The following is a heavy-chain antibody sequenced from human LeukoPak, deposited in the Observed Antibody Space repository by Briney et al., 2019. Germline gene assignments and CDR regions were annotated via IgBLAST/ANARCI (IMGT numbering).Heavy chain of an antibody. CDR1: GFTFSSYA. Sequence: GGSLRLSCAASGFTFSSYAMSWVRQAPGKGLEWVSLISWDGGSTYYADSVKGRFTISRDNSKNSLYLQMNSLRAEDTALYYCAKDGYYYDSSGITMDVWGKGTTVTVSS. CDR2: ISWDGGST. CDR3: AKDGYYYDSSGITMDV. V-gene: IGHV3-43D*03. J-gene: IGHJ6*04. D-gene: IGHD3-22*01.